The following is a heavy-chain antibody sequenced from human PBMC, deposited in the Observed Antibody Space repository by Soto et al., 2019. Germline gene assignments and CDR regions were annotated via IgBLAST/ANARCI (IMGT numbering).Heavy chain of an antibody. CDR2: IYYSGST. Sequence: SETLSLTCTFSGGSISSYYWSWIRQPPGKGLEWIGYIYYSGSTNYNPSLKSRATISVDTSKNQFSLKLSSVTAADTAVYYCASNGQYYYYYMEVWGKGTTVSVSS. V-gene: IGHV4-59*08. J-gene: IGHJ6*03. CDR1: GGSISSYY. CDR3: ASNGQYYYYYMEV. D-gene: IGHD2-8*01.